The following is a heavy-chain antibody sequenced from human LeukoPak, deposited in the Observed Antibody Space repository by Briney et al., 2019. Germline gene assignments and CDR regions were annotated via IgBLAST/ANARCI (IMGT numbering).Heavy chain of an antibody. CDR2: INAYNGNT. V-gene: IGHV1-18*01. D-gene: IGHD3-9*01. J-gene: IGHJ4*02. Sequence: GAVKVSCKASGYTFTSYGISWVRQAPGQGLEWMGWINAYNGNTNYAQKLQGRVTMTTDTFTSTAYMELRSLRSDDTAVYYCAISDILTGYYSTTFDYWGQGTLVTVSS. CDR1: GYTFTSYG. CDR3: AISDILTGYYSTTFDY.